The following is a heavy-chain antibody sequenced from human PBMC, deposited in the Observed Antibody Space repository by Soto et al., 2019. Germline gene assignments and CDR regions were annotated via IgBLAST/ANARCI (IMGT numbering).Heavy chain of an antibody. CDR3: ARDLRAPVVATAMRYYGDV. CDR2: ILSSSGVI. V-gene: IGHV3-48*01. J-gene: IGHJ6*03. CDR1: GFTFGSYS. D-gene: IGHD2-21*02. Sequence: EVQLVESGGGLVQPGGSLRLSCAASGFTFGSYSMNWVRQAPGKGLVWVSFILSSSGVIYYADSVKGRFSISRDNAKNSLSLQMNSLRAEDTAVYDCARDLRAPVVATAMRYYGDVWGKGTTVTVSS.